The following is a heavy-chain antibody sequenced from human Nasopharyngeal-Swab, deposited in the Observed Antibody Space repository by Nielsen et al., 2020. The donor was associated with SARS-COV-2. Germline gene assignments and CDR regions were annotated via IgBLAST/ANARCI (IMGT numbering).Heavy chain of an antibody. CDR1: GGSVSSGSYY. CDR2: IYYSGST. Sequence: SETLSLTCTVSGGSVSSGSYYWSWIRQPTGKGLEWVGYIYYSGSTNYNPSLKSRVTISVDTSKNQFSLKLCSVTAADTAVYYCASGMKPGYSYVLSPSDAFDIWGQGTMVTVSS. CDR3: ASGMKPGYSYVLSPSDAFDI. J-gene: IGHJ3*02. V-gene: IGHV4-61*01. D-gene: IGHD5-18*01.